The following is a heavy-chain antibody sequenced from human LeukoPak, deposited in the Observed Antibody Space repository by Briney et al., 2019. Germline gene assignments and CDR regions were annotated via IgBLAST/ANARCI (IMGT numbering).Heavy chain of an antibody. CDR2: IYYSGST. CDR3: ARGVHYYDSSGYYPDFDY. Sequence: PSETLSLTCTVSGGSISSGDYYWSWIRQPPGKGLEWIGYIYYSGSTYYNPSLKSRVTISVDTSKNQFSLKLSSVTAADTAVYYCARGVHYYDSSGYYPDFDYWGQGTLVTVSS. V-gene: IGHV4-30-4*08. J-gene: IGHJ4*02. CDR1: GGSISSGDYY. D-gene: IGHD3-22*01.